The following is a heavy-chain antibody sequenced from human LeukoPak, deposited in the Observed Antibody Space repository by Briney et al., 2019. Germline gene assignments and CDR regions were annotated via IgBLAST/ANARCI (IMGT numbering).Heavy chain of an antibody. Sequence: SETLSLTCTVSSDSIYSSNYYWGWIRQPPGKGLEWIGSIYYRGSTYYNSSLKSRATITVDTSKSKFSLKLSSLTAADTAVYYCARAAYCGGDCYLIDYWGQGTLVTVFS. CDR3: ARAAYCGGDCYLIDY. V-gene: IGHV4-39*01. CDR2: IYYRGST. CDR1: SDSIYSSNYY. D-gene: IGHD2-21*02. J-gene: IGHJ4*02.